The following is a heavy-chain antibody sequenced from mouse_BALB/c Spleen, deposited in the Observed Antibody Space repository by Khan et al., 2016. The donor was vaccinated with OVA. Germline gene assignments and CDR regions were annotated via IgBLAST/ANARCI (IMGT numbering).Heavy chain of an antibody. CDR1: GYTFTDYW. V-gene: IGHV1S81*02. Sequence: QVQLQQPGAELVKPGTSVRLSCKASGYTFTDYWIHWVKQRPGQGLEWIGEINPRNGRTNYNEEVKSKVILTVDKSSTTAYMQLSSLTSEDSAVYHCAREGYSDSPKRDFDFWVHGTTLTVSS. CDR2: INPRNGRT. D-gene: IGHD3-2*01. CDR3: AREGYSDSPKRDFDF. J-gene: IGHJ2*01.